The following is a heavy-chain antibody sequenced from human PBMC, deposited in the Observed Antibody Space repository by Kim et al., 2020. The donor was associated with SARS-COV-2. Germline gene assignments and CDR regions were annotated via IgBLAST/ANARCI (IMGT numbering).Heavy chain of an antibody. V-gene: IGHV4-39*01. Sequence: NPTPTSRVTVSVDTSKNPFSLKLRSVTAADTAVYYCAGYRVQWDLSHYFDYWGQGILVTVSS. D-gene: IGHD1-26*01. CDR3: AGYRVQWDLSHYFDY. J-gene: IGHJ4*02.